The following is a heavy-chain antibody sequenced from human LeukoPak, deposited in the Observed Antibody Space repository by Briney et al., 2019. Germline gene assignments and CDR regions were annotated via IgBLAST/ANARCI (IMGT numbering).Heavy chain of an antibody. D-gene: IGHD5-18*01. V-gene: IGHV1-2*02. CDR2: INPNSGGT. CDR1: GYTFTGYY. Sequence: ASVKVSCKASGYTFTGYYMHWVRQAPGQGLEWMGWINPNSGGTNYAQKFQGRVTMTRDTSISTDYMELSRLRSDDTAVYYCARDGGRIQLWHHDAFDMWGQGTMVTVPS. CDR3: ARDGGRIQLWHHDAFDM. J-gene: IGHJ3*02.